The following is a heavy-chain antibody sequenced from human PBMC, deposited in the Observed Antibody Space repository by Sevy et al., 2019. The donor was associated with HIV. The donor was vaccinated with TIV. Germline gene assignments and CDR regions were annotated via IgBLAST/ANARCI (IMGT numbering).Heavy chain of an antibody. D-gene: IGHD2-8*01. Sequence: SETLSLKCSVSGGSVNNHYWTWIRQSPGKGLEWLGYAHYSGRPDYNPSLKSRLTISLDMSKNQFSLQLDYVTAADTAIYYCETLGTNFDPRFDPWGQGTLVTVSS. CDR2: AHYSGRP. V-gene: IGHV4-59*02. J-gene: IGHJ5*02. CDR3: ETLGTNFDPRFDP. CDR1: GGSVNNHY.